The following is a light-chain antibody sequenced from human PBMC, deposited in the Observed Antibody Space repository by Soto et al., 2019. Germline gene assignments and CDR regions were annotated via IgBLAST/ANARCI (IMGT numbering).Light chain of an antibody. V-gene: IGKV3-20*01. CDR3: QHFDSSSYT. CDR1: QSVTSSY. Sequence: EVVLTQSPGTLSLSPGQRATLSCRASQSVTSSYLAWYQQKPGQAPRLLIYVASIRATGIPDRFSGSGSGADFTLTISRLEPEDFALFYCQHFDSSSYTFGQGTKLEI. CDR2: VAS. J-gene: IGKJ2*01.